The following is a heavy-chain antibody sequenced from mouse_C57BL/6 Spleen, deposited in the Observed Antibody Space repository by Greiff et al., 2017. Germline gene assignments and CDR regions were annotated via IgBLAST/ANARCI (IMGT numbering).Heavy chain of an antibody. CDR3: TVDYGYDVF. CDR2: IRLKSDNYAT. CDR1: GFTFSNYW. D-gene: IGHD2-2*01. V-gene: IGHV6-3*01. J-gene: IGHJ2*01. Sequence: EVQLMESGGGLVQPGGSMKLSCVASGFTFSNYWMNWVRQSPEKGLEWVAQIRLKSDNYATHYAESVKGRFTISRGDSKSSVYLQMNTLRAEDTGIYYYTVDYGYDVFWGQGTTLTVSS.